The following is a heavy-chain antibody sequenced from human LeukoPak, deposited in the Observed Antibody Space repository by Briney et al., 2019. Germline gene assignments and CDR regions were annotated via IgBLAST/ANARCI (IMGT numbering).Heavy chain of an antibody. CDR1: GFTFSSYW. D-gene: IGHD3-22*01. V-gene: IGHV3-7*04. J-gene: IGHJ1*01. Sequence: GGSLRLSCAASGFTFSSYWMSWVRQAPGKGLEWVANIKQDGSEKYYVDSVKGRFIISRDNAKNSLYLQMNSLRAEDTAVYYCARDLTVYYYDSSGLEHWGQGTLVTVSS. CDR3: ARDLTVYYYDSSGLEH. CDR2: IKQDGSEK.